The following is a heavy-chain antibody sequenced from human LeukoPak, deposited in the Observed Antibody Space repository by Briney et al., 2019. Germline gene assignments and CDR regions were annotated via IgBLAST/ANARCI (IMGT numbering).Heavy chain of an antibody. J-gene: IGHJ3*02. Sequence: SETLSLTCAVYGGSFSGYYWSWIRQPPGKGLEWIGEINHSGSTNYNPSLKSRVTISVDTSKNQFSLKLSSVTAADTAVYYCARLGKYSSSWFGAFDIWGQGTVVTVSS. V-gene: IGHV4-34*01. D-gene: IGHD6-13*01. CDR2: INHSGST. CDR1: GGSFSGYY. CDR3: ARLGKYSSSWFGAFDI.